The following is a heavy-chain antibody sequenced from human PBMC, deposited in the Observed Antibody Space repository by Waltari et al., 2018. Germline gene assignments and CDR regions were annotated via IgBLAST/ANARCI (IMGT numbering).Heavy chain of an antibody. V-gene: IGHV1-69*04. D-gene: IGHD6-6*01. J-gene: IGHJ5*02. CDR3: ARVQAARLLGWFDP. CDR1: GGTFSSYA. CDR2: IIPILGIA. Sequence: QVQLVQSGAEVKKPGSSVKVSCKASGGTFSSYAISWVRQAPGQGLEWMGRIIPILGIANYAQKFQGRVTITADKSTSTAYMELSSLRSEDTAVYYCARVQAARLLGWFDPWGQGTLVTVSS.